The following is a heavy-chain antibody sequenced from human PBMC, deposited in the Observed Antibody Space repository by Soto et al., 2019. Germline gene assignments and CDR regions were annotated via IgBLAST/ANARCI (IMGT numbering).Heavy chain of an antibody. CDR1: GGSVSSGSYY. Sequence: SETLSLTCTVAGGSVSSGSYYWSWIRQPPGKGLEWIGYIYYSGSTNYNPSLKSRVTISVDTSKNQFSLKLSSVTAADTAVYYCARGYYDILTGDGDYYYYGMDVWGQGTTVTVSS. V-gene: IGHV4-61*01. J-gene: IGHJ6*02. D-gene: IGHD3-9*01. CDR3: ARGYYDILTGDGDYYYYGMDV. CDR2: IYYSGST.